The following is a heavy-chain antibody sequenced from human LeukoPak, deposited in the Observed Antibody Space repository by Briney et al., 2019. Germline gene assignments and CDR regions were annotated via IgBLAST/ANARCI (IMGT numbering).Heavy chain of an antibody. CDR3: ARVLPGGTYHYVPLRWFDP. D-gene: IGHD1-1*01. CDR2: INHSGST. J-gene: IGHJ5*02. CDR1: GESFSNYY. Sequence: SETLTLPCTVYGESFSNYYGRWIRQPPGKALEWVGGINHSGSTKYNPSLKSRVTISVDTSKNQLSLTLNSATASRTAVYYCARVLPGGTYHYVPLRWFDPWGQGTLVTVSS. V-gene: IGHV4-34*01.